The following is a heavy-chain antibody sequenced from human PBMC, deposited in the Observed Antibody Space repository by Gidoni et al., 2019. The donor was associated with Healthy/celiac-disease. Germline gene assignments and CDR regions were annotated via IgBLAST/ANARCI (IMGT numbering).Heavy chain of an antibody. J-gene: IGHJ5*02. CDR2: IYSSGRT. D-gene: IGHD3-10*01. CDR1: GGSISSSY. CDR3: ARGVDYYGSGTELENWFDP. V-gene: IGHV4-59*01. Sequence: QVQLQESGPGLVKPSEPLSLTCTVSGGSISSSYWSWIRQPQGKGLEWIGYIYSSGRTNYNPALKSRVTISVDTSKNQFSLKLSSVTAADTAVYYCARGVDYYGSGTELENWFDPWGQGTLVTVSS.